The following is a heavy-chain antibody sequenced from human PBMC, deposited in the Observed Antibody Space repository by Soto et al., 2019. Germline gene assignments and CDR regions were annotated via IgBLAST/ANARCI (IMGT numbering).Heavy chain of an antibody. J-gene: IGHJ6*02. CDR3: ARWVVRRYYSDSRILDGMDV. CDR2: ISSSGSTI. D-gene: IGHD3-22*01. Sequence: GGSLRLSCAASGFTFSSYEMNWVRQAPGKGLEWVSYISSSGSTIYYADSVKGRFTISRDNAKNSLYLQMNSLRAEDTAVYYCARWVVRRYYSDSRILDGMDVWGQGTTVTVSS. V-gene: IGHV3-48*03. CDR1: GFTFSSYE.